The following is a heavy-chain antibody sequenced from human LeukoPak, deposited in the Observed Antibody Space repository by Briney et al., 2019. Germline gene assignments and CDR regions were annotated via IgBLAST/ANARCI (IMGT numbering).Heavy chain of an antibody. Sequence: PGGSLRLSCAASGFTFDDYAMHWVRQAPGKGLEWVSGISWNSGSIGYADSVKGRFTISRDNAKNSLYLQMNSLRAEDTALYYCAKPDGKYYYDSSGNYYFDYWGQGTLVTVPS. CDR1: GFTFDDYA. V-gene: IGHV3-9*01. J-gene: IGHJ4*02. D-gene: IGHD3-22*01. CDR2: ISWNSGSI. CDR3: AKPDGKYYYDSSGNYYFDY.